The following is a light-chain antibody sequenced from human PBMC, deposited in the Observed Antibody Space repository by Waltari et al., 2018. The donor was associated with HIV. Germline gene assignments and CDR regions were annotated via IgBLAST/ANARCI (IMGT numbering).Light chain of an antibody. Sequence: QSALTQPPSASGSPGQSVTISCTGTSSDVGAYIYVSWYQQHPGRAPKLVIYEVNKRPSGVPDRFSGAKSGNTASLTVSGLQTEDEADYYWLSYAGRLYVFGTGTKVTVL. CDR3: LSYAGRLYV. CDR1: SSDVGAYIY. V-gene: IGLV2-8*01. CDR2: EVN. J-gene: IGLJ1*01.